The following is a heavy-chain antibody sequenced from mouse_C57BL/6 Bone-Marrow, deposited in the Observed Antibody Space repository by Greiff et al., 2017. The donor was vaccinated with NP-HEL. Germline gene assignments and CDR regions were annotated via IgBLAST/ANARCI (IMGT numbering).Heavy chain of an antibody. CDR2: IRSKSSNYAT. CDR3: VREGTTVVYWYFDV. D-gene: IGHD1-1*01. J-gene: IGHJ1*03. V-gene: IGHV10-3*01. CDR1: GFTFTTYS. Sequence: EVKLVESGGGLVQPKGSLKLSCAASGFTFTTYSMHWFRQAPGKGLAWFARIRSKSSNYATYYAVSVKDRFTISRDDSQSMLYLQMNNLKTEDTAMYYCVREGTTVVYWYFDVWGTGTTVTVSA.